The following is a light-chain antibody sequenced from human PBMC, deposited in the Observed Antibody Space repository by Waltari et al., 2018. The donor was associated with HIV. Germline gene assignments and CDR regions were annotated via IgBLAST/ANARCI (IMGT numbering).Light chain of an antibody. Sequence: QSALTQPASVSGSPGQSITISCTGTSSDVGSYNVVSWYQKNPGKAPKLMIYVVSKRPSGGSNRFSGSKSGNTASLTISGLQAEDEADYHCCSYAGSSTYVVFGGGTKLTVL. CDR1: SSDVGSYNV. CDR3: CSYAGSSTYVV. CDR2: VVS. J-gene: IGLJ2*01. V-gene: IGLV2-23*02.